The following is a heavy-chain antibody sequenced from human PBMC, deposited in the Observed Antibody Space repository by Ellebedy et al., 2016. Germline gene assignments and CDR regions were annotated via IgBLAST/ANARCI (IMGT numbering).Heavy chain of an antibody. CDR2: IYYSGST. J-gene: IGHJ4*02. Sequence: SETLSLXCAVYGGSFSGYYWSWIRQPPGKGLEWIGSIYYSGSTYYNPSLKSRVTISVDTSKNQFSLKLSSVTAADTAVYYCARGSDGDYFDYWGQGTLVTVSS. D-gene: IGHD4-17*01. CDR3: ARGSDGDYFDY. V-gene: IGHV4-34*01. CDR1: GGSFSGYY.